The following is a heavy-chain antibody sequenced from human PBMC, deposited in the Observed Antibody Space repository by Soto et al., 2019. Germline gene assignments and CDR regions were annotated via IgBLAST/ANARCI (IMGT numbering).Heavy chain of an antibody. Sequence: GASVKVSCKASGYTFTGYYMHWVRQAPGQGLEWMGWINPNSGGTNYAQKVQGWVTMTRDTSTTTVYMELSSLRSDDTAVYYCTRDPHNRRNDAFDIWGQGTMVTVSS. J-gene: IGHJ3*02. CDR2: INPNSGGT. V-gene: IGHV1-2*04. CDR1: GYTFTGYY. CDR3: TRDPHNRRNDAFDI.